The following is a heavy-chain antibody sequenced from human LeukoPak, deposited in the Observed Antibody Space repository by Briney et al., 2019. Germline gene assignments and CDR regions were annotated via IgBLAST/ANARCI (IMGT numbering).Heavy chain of an antibody. CDR3: ARVWDGYSGEDY. J-gene: IGHJ4*02. V-gene: IGHV3-48*01. Sequence: PGGSLRLSCAASGFTFSNYNMIWVRQAPGKGLECISYITSSSSTIHYADSVKGRFTISRDNAKKSLYLQMNSLRADDTAVYYCARVWDGYSGEDYWGQGTLVTASS. D-gene: IGHD5-18*01. CDR2: ITSSSSTI. CDR1: GFTFSNYN.